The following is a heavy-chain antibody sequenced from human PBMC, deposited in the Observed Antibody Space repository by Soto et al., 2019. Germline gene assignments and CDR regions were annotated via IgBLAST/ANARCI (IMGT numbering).Heavy chain of an antibody. CDR3: AREPRYYYDSSGYLNWFDP. J-gene: IGHJ5*02. D-gene: IGHD3-22*01. V-gene: IGHV3-48*02. Sequence: EVQLVESGGGLVQPGGSLRLSCAASGFTFSSYSMNWVRRAPGKGLEWASYISSSSSTIYYADSVKGRFTISRDNAKNSLYLQMNSLRDEDTAVYYCAREPRYYYDSSGYLNWFDPWGQGTLVTVSS. CDR1: GFTFSSYS. CDR2: ISSSSSTI.